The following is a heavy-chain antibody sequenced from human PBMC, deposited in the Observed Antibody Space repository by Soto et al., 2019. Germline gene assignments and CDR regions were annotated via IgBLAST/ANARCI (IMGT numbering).Heavy chain of an antibody. D-gene: IGHD3-9*01. Sequence: LSLTCTVSCGSISSYYWSWIRQPPGKGLEWIGYIYYSGSTNYNPSLKSRVTISVDTSKNQFSLKLSSVTAADTAVYYCARDRRYFDWLMFDYWGQGTLVTVSS. CDR1: CGSISSYY. V-gene: IGHV4-59*01. CDR3: ARDRRYFDWLMFDY. CDR2: IYYSGST. J-gene: IGHJ4*02.